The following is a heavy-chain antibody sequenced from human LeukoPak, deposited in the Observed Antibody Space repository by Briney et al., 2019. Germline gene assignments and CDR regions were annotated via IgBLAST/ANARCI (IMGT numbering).Heavy chain of an antibody. Sequence: SVKVSCKASGYTFTGYYMHWVRQAPGQGLEWMGGIIPIFGTPNYAQKFQGRVTITTDESTSTAYMEVSSLRSEDTAVYYCGRKAGDCGGGSCYSIDYWGQGTLVTVSS. D-gene: IGHD2-15*01. CDR3: GRKAGDCGGGSCYSIDY. CDR2: IIPIFGTP. J-gene: IGHJ4*02. CDR1: GYTFTGYY. V-gene: IGHV1-69*05.